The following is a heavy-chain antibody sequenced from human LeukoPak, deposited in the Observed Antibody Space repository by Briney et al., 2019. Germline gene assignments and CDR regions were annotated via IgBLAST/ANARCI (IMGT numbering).Heavy chain of an antibody. CDR1: GGSISSYY. J-gene: IGHJ3*02. Sequence: PSETLSLTCTVSGGSISSYYWSWIRQPAGKGLEWIGRIYTSGSTNYNPSLKSRVTMSVDTSKNQFSLKLSSVTAADTAVYYCARDCWATRDFDSSGYYCSDAFDIWGQGTMVTVSS. V-gene: IGHV4-4*07. CDR3: ARDCWATRDFDSSGYYCSDAFDI. CDR2: IYTSGST. D-gene: IGHD3-22*01.